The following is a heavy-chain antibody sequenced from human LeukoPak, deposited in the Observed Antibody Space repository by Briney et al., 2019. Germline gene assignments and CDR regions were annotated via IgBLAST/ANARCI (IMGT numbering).Heavy chain of an antibody. V-gene: IGHV1-69*13. CDR3: ARDRAPGIAVAGKYNWFDP. CDR1: GGTFSSYA. Sequence: GASVKVSCKASGGTFSSYAISWVRQAPGQGLEWMGGIIPIFGTANYAQKFQGRVTITADESTSTAYMELSSLRSEDTAVYYCARDRAPGIAVAGKYNWFDPWGQGTLVTVSS. J-gene: IGHJ5*02. CDR2: IIPIFGTA. D-gene: IGHD6-19*01.